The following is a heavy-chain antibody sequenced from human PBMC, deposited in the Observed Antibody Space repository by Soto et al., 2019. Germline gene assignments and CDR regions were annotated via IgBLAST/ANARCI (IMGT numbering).Heavy chain of an antibody. CDR1: GGSISSGGYS. D-gene: IGHD2-2*01. V-gene: IGHV4-30-2*01. CDR3: ARELGYCSSTSCKYWFDP. Sequence: QLQLQESGSGLVKPSQTLSITCAVSGGSISSGGYSWSWIRQPPGKGLEWIGYIYHSGSTYYNPSLKSRVTISVDRSKNQFSLKLSSVTAADTAVYYCARELGYCSSTSCKYWFDPWGQGTLVTVSS. CDR2: IYHSGST. J-gene: IGHJ5*02.